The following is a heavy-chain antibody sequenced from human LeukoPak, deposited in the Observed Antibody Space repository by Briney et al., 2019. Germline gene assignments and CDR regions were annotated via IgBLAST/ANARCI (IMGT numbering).Heavy chain of an antibody. V-gene: IGHV4-59*01. CDR2: IYYSGST. J-gene: IGHJ5*02. D-gene: IGHD3-10*01. CDR1: GGSISSYY. CDR3: ARAGWFGELAAPFDP. Sequence: PSETLSLTCTVSGGSISSYYRSWIRQPPGKGLEWIGYIYYSGSTNYNPSLKSRVTISVDTSKNQFSLKLSSVTAADTAVYYCARAGWFGELAAPFDPWGQGTLVTVSS.